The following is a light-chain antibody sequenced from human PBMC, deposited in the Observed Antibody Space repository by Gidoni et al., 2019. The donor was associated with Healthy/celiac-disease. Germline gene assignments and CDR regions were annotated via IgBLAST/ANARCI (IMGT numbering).Light chain of an antibody. CDR2: QDS. CDR1: KLGDKY. V-gene: IGLV3-1*01. Sequence: SYELTQPPSVSVSSGQTASITCSGDKLGDKYACWYQQKPGQSPVLVIYQDSKRPSGIPERFSGSNSGNTATLTISGTQAMDEADYYCQAWDSSTQMVFGGGTKLTVL. J-gene: IGLJ3*02. CDR3: QAWDSSTQMV.